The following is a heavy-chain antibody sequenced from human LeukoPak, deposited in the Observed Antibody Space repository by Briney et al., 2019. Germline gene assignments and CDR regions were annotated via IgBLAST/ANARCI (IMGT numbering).Heavy chain of an antibody. V-gene: IGHV3-7*01. CDR3: GRDKEEMVRAPYAFGI. J-gene: IGHJ3*02. CDR2: IKQDESEK. Sequence: GGSLRLSRTASVFTSRKYWMTSVREAPGKGLERVANIKQDESEKYYVDSVKGRFTLSRDNAKNSLYLQINSLRAEDTAVYYCGRDKEEMVRAPYAFGIWGQGTMVTVSS. D-gene: IGHD3-10*01. CDR1: VFTSRKYW.